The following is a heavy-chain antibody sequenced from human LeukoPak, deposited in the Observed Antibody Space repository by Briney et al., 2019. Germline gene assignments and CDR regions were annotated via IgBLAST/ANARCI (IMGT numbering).Heavy chain of an antibody. CDR3: AREHSSGWYNS. V-gene: IGHV3-48*03. CDR2: LSSSGSAF. CDR1: GFTFRSYE. J-gene: IGHJ5*01. Sequence: GGSLRLSCEDSGFTFRSYEMNWVRQAPGKGLEWIAYLSSSGSAFSYADSVKGRFTIARDNAKNSVYLEMNSLRADDTAVYYCAREHSSGWYNSWGQGTLVTVSS. D-gene: IGHD6-19*01.